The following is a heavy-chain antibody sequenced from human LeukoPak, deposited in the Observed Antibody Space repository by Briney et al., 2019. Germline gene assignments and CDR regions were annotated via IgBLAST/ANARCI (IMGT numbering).Heavy chain of an antibody. V-gene: IGHV4-4*07. Sequence: SETLSLTCTVSGGSISSYYWSWIRQPAGKGLEWIGRIYTSGSTNYNPSLKSRVTLSVDTSKNQFSLKLSSVTAADTAVYYCARDFDYYDSSGYYYADNWFDPWGQGTLVTVSS. CDR1: GGSISSYY. CDR2: IYTSGST. J-gene: IGHJ5*02. CDR3: ARDFDYYDSSGYYYADNWFDP. D-gene: IGHD3-22*01.